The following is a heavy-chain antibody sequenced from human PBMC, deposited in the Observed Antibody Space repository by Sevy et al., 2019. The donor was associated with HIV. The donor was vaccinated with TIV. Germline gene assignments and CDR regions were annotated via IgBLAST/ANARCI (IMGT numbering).Heavy chain of an antibody. D-gene: IGHD6-13*01. V-gene: IGHV3-53*01. CDR1: GFTVSSYY. Sequence: GGSLRLSCATSGFTVSSYYMSWVRQAPGKGLEWVSLIYSGGNTYYADSVKGRFIISRDNSKNTLYLQMNSLRAEDTAVYYCARGLFGTSSYWGQGTLVTVSS. J-gene: IGHJ4*02. CDR3: ARGLFGTSSY. CDR2: IYSGGNT.